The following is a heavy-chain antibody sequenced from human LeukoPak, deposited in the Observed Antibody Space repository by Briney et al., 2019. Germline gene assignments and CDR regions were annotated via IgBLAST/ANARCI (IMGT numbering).Heavy chain of an antibody. CDR3: ARDDIAVATCFDY. J-gene: IGHJ4*02. V-gene: IGHV3-20*04. Sequence: GGSLRLSCAASGFIFDDYGMSWVRQAPGKGLEWVSGINWNGSITGYADSVKGRFTISRDNAKNSLYLQMNSLRAEDTAVYYCARDDIAVATCFDYWGQGTLVTVSS. D-gene: IGHD6-19*01. CDR2: INWNGSIT. CDR1: GFIFDDYG.